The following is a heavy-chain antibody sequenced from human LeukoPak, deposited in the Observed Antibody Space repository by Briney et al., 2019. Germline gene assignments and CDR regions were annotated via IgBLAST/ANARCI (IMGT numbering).Heavy chain of an antibody. D-gene: IGHD1-26*01. CDR2: IYYSGST. J-gene: IGHJ6*03. CDR3: ARVGWELHPHYYYYYMDV. CDR1: GGSISSSSYY. V-gene: IGHV4-39*07. Sequence: PSETLSLTCTVSGGSISSSSYYWGWIRQPPGKGLEWIGSIYYSGSTYYNPSLKSRVTISVDTSKNQFSLKLSSVTVADTAVYYCARVGWELHPHYYYYYMDVWGKGTTVTVSS.